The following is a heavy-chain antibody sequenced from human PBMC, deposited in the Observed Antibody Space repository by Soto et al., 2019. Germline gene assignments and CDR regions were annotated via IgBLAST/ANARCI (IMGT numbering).Heavy chain of an antibody. V-gene: IGHV3-74*01. CDR3: ARGFGPSGGDYAY. J-gene: IGHJ4*02. CDR1: GFTFSSYW. D-gene: IGHD4-17*01. Sequence: EVQLVESGGGLVQPGGSLRLSCAASGFTFSSYWMHWVRQAPGKGLVWVSRINSDGSSTSYAASVKGRFTISRDNAKNTLYLQMDSLRAADTDVYYCARGFGPSGGDYAYWGQGTLVTVSA. CDR2: INSDGSST.